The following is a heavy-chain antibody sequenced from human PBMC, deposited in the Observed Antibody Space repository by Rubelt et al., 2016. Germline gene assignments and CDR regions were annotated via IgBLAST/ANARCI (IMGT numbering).Heavy chain of an antibody. Sequence: ISWVRQMPGKGLDWMGRIDPSDSYTNYSPSFQGHVTISADKSISTAYLQWSSLKASDTAMYYCARRSSSSRSYYYGMDVWGQGTTVTVSS. CDR3: ARRSSSSRSYYYGMDV. CDR2: IDPSDSYT. V-gene: IGHV5-10-1*01. J-gene: IGHJ6*02. D-gene: IGHD6-6*01.